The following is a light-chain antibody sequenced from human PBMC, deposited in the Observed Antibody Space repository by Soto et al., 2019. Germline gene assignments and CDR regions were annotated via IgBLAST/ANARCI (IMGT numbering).Light chain of an antibody. J-gene: IGKJ1*01. Sequence: EIVLTQSPGTLSLSPGERATLSCRASQSVSSSYLAWYQQKPGQAPRLLIYGASSGATGIPDRFSGSGSGTDFTLTISRLEPEDFAVYYCQQYGSSPLWTFGRGTKVDIK. CDR3: QQYGSSPLWT. V-gene: IGKV3-20*01. CDR2: GAS. CDR1: QSVSSSY.